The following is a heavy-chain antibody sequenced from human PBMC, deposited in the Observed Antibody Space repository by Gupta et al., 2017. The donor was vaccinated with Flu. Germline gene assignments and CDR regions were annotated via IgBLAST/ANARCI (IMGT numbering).Heavy chain of an antibody. V-gene: IGHV1-18*01. CDR1: GYNFTSYG. J-gene: IGHJ6*02. CDR3: AREVEQVAGSVWYYYYGMDV. CDR2: ISAYNGNT. D-gene: IGHD6-19*01. Sequence: QVQLVQSGAEVKKPGASVKVSCKASGYNFTSYGISWVRQAPGQGLEWMGWISAYNGNTNYAQKLQGRVTMTTDTSTSTAYMELRSLRSDDTAVYYCAREVEQVAGSVWYYYYGMDVWGQGTTVTVSS.